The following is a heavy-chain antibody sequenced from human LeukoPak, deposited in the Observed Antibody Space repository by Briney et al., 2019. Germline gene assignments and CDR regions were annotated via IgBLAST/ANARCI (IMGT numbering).Heavy chain of an antibody. V-gene: IGHV1-46*01. CDR2: INPSGGST. Sequence: ASVKVSCKASGGTFSSYAISWVRQAPGQGLEWMGIINPSGGSTSYAQKFQGRVTMTRDTSTSTVYMELSSLRSEDTAVYYCARERWTYDSSGYYEYWGQGTLVTVSS. D-gene: IGHD3-22*01. CDR3: ARERWTYDSSGYYEY. CDR1: GGTFSSYA. J-gene: IGHJ4*02.